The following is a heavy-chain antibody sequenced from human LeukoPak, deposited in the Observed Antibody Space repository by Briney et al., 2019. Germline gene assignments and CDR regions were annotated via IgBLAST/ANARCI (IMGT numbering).Heavy chain of an antibody. D-gene: IGHD5-24*01. V-gene: IGHV4-31*01. CDR2: IYYNGAT. Sequence: PSETLSLTCTVSGGSINSGGYYWSWIRQHPGKGLEWIGYIYYNGATYYKPSLQSQVTISLDTSKNQFSLRLSSATAADTAVYYCARELEMGTYYFDYWGQGTLVTASS. CDR1: GGSINSGGYY. CDR3: ARELEMGTYYFDY. J-gene: IGHJ4*02.